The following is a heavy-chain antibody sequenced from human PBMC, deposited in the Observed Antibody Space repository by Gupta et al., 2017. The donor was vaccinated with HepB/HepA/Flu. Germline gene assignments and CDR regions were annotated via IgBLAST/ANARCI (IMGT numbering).Heavy chain of an antibody. Sequence: QVQLVQSGAAVKKPGASVKVSCKASGYTFTSYAMHWVRQAPGQRLEWMGWINAGNGNTKYSQKFQGRVTITRDTSASTAYMELSSLRSEDTAVYYCARGPIGEPNEYFQHWGQGTLVTVAS. V-gene: IGHV1-3*01. CDR3: ARGPIGEPNEYFQH. CDR1: GYTFTSYA. J-gene: IGHJ1*01. CDR2: INAGNGNT. D-gene: IGHD3-10*01.